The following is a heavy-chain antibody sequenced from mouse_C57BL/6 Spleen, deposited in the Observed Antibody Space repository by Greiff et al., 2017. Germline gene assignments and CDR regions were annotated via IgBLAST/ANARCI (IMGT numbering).Heavy chain of an antibody. J-gene: IGHJ1*03. Sequence: QVQLQQSGAELVKPGASVKISCKASGYAFSSYWMNWVKQRPGKGLEWIGQIYPGDGDTNYNGKFKGKATLTADKSSSTAYMQLSSLTSEDSAVYFCAREGYYNWYFDVWGTGTTVTVSS. CDR1: GYAFSSYW. CDR2: IYPGDGDT. CDR3: AREGYYNWYFDV. V-gene: IGHV1-80*01. D-gene: IGHD2-3*01.